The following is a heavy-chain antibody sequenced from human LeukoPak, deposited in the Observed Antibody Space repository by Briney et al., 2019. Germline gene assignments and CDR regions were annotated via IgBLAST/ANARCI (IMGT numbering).Heavy chain of an antibody. D-gene: IGHD3-22*01. CDR1: GFTFSGSA. CDR3: TRPSYDSSVSGVVY. CDR2: IRSKANSYAT. Sequence: PGGSLRLSCATSGFTFSGSAIHWVRQASEKGLEWVGRIRSKANSYATTDAASVKGRFTISRDDSKNAAYLQMNSLKTEDTAVYYCTRPSYDSSVSGVVYWGQGTLVTVFS. V-gene: IGHV3-73*01. J-gene: IGHJ4*02.